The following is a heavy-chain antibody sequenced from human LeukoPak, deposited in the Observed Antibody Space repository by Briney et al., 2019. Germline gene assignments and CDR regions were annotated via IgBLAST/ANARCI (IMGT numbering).Heavy chain of an antibody. J-gene: IGHJ4*02. CDR2: IYSGGDT. Sequence: AGGSLRLSCAASGFTVSSNYMSWVRQAPGKGLEWISVIYSGGDTYYADSVKGRFTISRDNSKNTLYLQMNSLRAEDTAVYYCARSYSSSWYGVYWGQGTLVTVSS. D-gene: IGHD6-13*01. V-gene: IGHV3-66*01. CDR3: ARSYSSSWYGVY. CDR1: GFTVSSNY.